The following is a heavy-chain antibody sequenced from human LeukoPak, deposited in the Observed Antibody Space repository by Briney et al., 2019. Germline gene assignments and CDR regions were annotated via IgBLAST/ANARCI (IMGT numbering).Heavy chain of an antibody. V-gene: IGHV1-46*01. Sequence: GASVKVSCKASGYTFTSYYMHWVRQAPGQGLEWMGIINPSGGSTSYAQKFQGRVTMTRDTSTSTAYMELRSLRSDDTAVYYCARRYYDFWSGYYTFGMDVWGQGTTVTVSS. CDR1: GYTFTSYY. CDR2: INPSGGST. J-gene: IGHJ6*02. D-gene: IGHD3-3*01. CDR3: ARRYYDFWSGYYTFGMDV.